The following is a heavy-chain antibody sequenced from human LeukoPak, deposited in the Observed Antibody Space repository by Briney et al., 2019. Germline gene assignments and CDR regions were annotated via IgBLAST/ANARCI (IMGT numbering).Heavy chain of an antibody. CDR1: GGSFSGYY. D-gene: IGHD6-13*01. CDR2: INHSGST. V-gene: IGHV4-34*01. CDR3: ATRGIAAAGTVGWFDP. J-gene: IGHJ5*02. Sequence: PPETLSLTCAVYGGSFSGYYWSWIRQPPGKGLEWIGEINHSGSTNYNPSVKSRVTISVDTSKNQFSLKLSSVTAADTAVYYCATRGIAAAGTVGWFDPWGQGTLVTVSS.